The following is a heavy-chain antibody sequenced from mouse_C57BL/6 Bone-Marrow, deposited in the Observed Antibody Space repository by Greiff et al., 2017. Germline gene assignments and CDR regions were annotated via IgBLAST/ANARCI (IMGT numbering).Heavy chain of an antibody. CDR3: ARRIFYYYGSSSWYFDV. CDR1: GYSFTGYY. V-gene: IGHV1-42*01. D-gene: IGHD1-1*01. Sequence: VQLQQSGPELVKPGASVKISCKASGYSFTGYYMNWVKQSPEKSLEWIGEINPSTGGTTYNQKFKAKATLTVDKSSSTAYMQLKSLTSEDSAVYYCARRIFYYYGSSSWYFDVWGTGTTGTVSS. CDR2: INPSTGGT. J-gene: IGHJ1*03.